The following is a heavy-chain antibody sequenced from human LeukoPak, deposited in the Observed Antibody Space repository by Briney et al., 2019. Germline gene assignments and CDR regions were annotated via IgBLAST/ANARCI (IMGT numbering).Heavy chain of an antibody. J-gene: IGHJ4*02. D-gene: IGHD3-10*01. V-gene: IGHV4-4*07. Sequence: SETLSLTCTVSGASINSDYWTWVRQVAGKGLEWIGRIFASGGTNYNPYLGNRITMSVDTSKNQFSLDLSSVTAADTGVYYCARGWAPRGEKSSFASWGQGTLVTVSS. CDR3: ARGWAPRGEKSSFAS. CDR1: GASINSDY. CDR2: IFASGGT.